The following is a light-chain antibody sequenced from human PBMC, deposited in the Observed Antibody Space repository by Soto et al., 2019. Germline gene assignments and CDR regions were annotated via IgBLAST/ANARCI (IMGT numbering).Light chain of an antibody. CDR3: AACDDSLNGYV. J-gene: IGLJ1*01. CDR2: CNN. V-gene: IGLV1-44*01. Sequence: QAVVTQPPSASGTPGQRVTISCSGSSSNIASNTVNWFQQLPGTAPKLLIYCNNQRPSVVPDRFSGSKSGTSASLAISGLQSEDEADYYCAACDDSLNGYVFGTGTKLTVL. CDR1: SSNIASNT.